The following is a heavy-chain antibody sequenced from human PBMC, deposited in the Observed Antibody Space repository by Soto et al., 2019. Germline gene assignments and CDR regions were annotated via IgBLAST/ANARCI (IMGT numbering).Heavy chain of an antibody. J-gene: IGHJ4*02. CDR2: LYYSGNT. D-gene: IGHD2-15*01. CDR1: GGSISPFY. Sequence: KTSETLSLTCTVSGGSISPFYWSWVRQLPGKGLEWIGYLYYSGNTSYNPSLKSRVTISVDASKNQVSLRLTSVTAADTAVYYCARVGGVAARTFDYWGQGTVVTVSS. CDR3: ARVGGVAARTFDY. V-gene: IGHV4-59*01.